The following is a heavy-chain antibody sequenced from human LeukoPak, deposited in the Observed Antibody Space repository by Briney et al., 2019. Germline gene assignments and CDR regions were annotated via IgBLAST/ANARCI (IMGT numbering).Heavy chain of an antibody. J-gene: IGHJ5*02. CDR3: ARHMAGTTTWFDP. CDR1: GYSFTSYW. V-gene: IGHV5-51*01. D-gene: IGHD1-7*01. CDR2: IYPGDSDT. Sequence: GESLKISCKGSGYSFTSYWIGWGRQLPGKGLEWMGIIYPGDSDTRYSPSFQGQVTISADKSISTAYLQWSSLKASDTAMYHCARHMAGTTTWFDPWGQGTLVTVSS.